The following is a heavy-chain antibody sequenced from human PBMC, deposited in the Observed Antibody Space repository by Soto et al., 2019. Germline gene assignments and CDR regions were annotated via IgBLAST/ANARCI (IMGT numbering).Heavy chain of an antibody. CDR1: GGSISSYY. V-gene: IGHV4-59*08. D-gene: IGHD3-10*01. Sequence: QVQLQESGPGLVKPSETLSLTCTVSGGSISSYYWSWIRQPPGKGLEWIGYIYYSGSTNYHPSLTCRVTIPGDTSQTQFSLTLSSVTAADTAVYYCAGLLWSRGDWFDPWGQGTLVTVSS. J-gene: IGHJ5*02. CDR3: AGLLWSRGDWFDP. CDR2: IYYSGST.